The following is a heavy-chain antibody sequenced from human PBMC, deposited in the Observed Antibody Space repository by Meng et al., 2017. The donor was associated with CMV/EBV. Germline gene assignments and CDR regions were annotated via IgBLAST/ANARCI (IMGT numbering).Heavy chain of an antibody. V-gene: IGHV3-48*04. J-gene: IGHJ4*02. Sequence: SCAVSGFTFSDYSMNWVRQAPGKGLEWVSYISSASSTKYYGDSVRGRFTISRDNAKNSLYLEMNSLRGDDTAVYYCTMSDYYSSSLHWGQGTLVTVSS. CDR1: GFTFSDYS. CDR2: ISSASSTK. D-gene: IGHD6-6*01. CDR3: TMSDYYSSSLH.